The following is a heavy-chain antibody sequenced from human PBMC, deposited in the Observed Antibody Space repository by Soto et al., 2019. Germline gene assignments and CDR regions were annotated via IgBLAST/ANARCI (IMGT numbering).Heavy chain of an antibody. V-gene: IGHV6-1*01. CDR3: ARDLSSSWYLGPPFDY. CDR2: TYYRSKWYN. CDR1: GDSVSSNSAA. J-gene: IGHJ4*02. D-gene: IGHD6-13*01. Sequence: PSQTLSLTCAISGDSVSSNSAAWNWIRQSPSRGLEWLGRTYYRSKWYNDYAVSVKSRITINPDTSKNQFSLQLNSVTPEDTAVYYCARDLSSSWYLGPPFDYWGQGTLVTVSS.